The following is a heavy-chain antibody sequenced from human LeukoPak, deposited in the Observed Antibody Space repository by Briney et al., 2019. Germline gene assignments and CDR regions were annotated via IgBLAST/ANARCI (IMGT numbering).Heavy chain of an antibody. CDR3: ARMSLGAAGPFDY. CDR1: GFTVSSNC. Sequence: HPGGSLRLSCAASGFTVSSNCMNWVRQAPGKGLEWVSIIYSGGTTYYADSVKGRFTISRDNSKNTLYLQMNSLRAEDTAVYYCARMSLGAAGPFDYWGQGTLVTVSS. D-gene: IGHD7-27*01. CDR2: IYSGGTT. V-gene: IGHV3-53*01. J-gene: IGHJ4*02.